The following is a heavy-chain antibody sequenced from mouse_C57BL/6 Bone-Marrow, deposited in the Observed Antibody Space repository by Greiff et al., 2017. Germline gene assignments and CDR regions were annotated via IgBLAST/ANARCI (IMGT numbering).Heavy chain of an antibody. CDR2: ISSGGDYI. Sequence: EVKLMESGEGLVKPGGSLKLSCAASGFTFSSYAMSWVRQTPEKRLEWVAYISSGGDYIYYADTMKGRFTISRDNTRNTLYLQMSSLESEDTAMYYYTKACYDYWFAYWGKGTLVTVSA. V-gene: IGHV5-9-1*02. J-gene: IGHJ3*01. CDR3: TKACYDYWFAY. D-gene: IGHD2-4*01. CDR1: GFTFSSYA.